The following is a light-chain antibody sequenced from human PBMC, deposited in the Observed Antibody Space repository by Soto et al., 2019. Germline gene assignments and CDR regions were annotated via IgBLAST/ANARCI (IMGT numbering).Light chain of an antibody. CDR1: QSISSR. CDR2: AAS. V-gene: IGKV1-5*01. J-gene: IGKJ1*01. Sequence: DIQMTQSPSTLSASVGDRVTITCRASQSISSRLAWYQQKPGKAPKLLIYAASTLQSGVPSRFSGSGSGTDFTLTISCLQSEDFATYYCQQYYSYPPWTFGQGTKVDIK. CDR3: QQYYSYPPWT.